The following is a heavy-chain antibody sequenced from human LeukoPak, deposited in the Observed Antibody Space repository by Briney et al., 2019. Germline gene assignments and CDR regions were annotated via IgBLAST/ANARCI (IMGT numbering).Heavy chain of an antibody. CDR3: ASPPRYGMDV. V-gene: IGHV4-34*01. J-gene: IGHJ6*02. Sequence: SETLSLTCAVYGGSFSGYYWSWIRQPPGKGLEWIGEINPSGSTNYNPSLKSRVTISVDTSKNQFSLKLSSVTAADTAVYYCASPPRYGMDVWGQGTTVTVSS. CDR2: INPSGST. CDR1: GGSFSGYY.